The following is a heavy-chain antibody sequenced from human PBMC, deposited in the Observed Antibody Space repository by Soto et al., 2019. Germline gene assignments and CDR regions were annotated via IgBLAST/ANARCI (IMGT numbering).Heavy chain of an antibody. Sequence: SETLSLTCSLYSGSLSGYYWSWIRQPPGKGLEWIGEISPSGTTNYSPSLKSRVSISVDTSKNQFSLKLSSVTAADTAVYYCARDPRYYDILTGNYYYGMDGWGQGTTVTVSS. CDR2: ISPSGTT. CDR3: ARDPRYYDILTGNYYYGMDG. D-gene: IGHD3-9*01. V-gene: IGHV4-34*01. CDR1: SGSLSGYY. J-gene: IGHJ6*02.